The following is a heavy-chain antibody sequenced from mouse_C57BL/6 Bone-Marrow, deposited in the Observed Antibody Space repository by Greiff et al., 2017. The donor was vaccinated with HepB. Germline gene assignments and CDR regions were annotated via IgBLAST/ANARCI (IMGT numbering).Heavy chain of an antibody. CDR2: ISSGGSYT. V-gene: IGHV5-6*01. Sequence: EVKLQESGGDLVKPGGSLKLSCAASGFTFSSYGMSWVRQTPDKRLEWVATISSGGSYTYYPDSVKGRFTISRDNAKNTLYLQMSSLKSEDTAMYYCARQKAYWGQGTLVTVSA. J-gene: IGHJ3*01. CDR1: GFTFSSYG. CDR3: ARQKAY.